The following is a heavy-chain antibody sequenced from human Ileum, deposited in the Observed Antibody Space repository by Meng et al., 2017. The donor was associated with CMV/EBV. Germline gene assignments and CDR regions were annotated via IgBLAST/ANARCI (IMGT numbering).Heavy chain of an antibody. J-gene: IGHJ4*02. V-gene: IGHV4-34*01. CDR2: IHPSGST. Sequence: QLWGAGLLKPSATLSLPCAVYDASFTYFYWSWTRHLPGKGLEWIGEIHPSGSTHYNPSLESRVSISVHMSNNQFSLKVSSVTAADTAVYYCARGQDNHKGGVHWGQGTLVTVSS. CDR1: DASFTYFY. CDR3: ARGQDNHKGGVH. D-gene: IGHD1-14*01.